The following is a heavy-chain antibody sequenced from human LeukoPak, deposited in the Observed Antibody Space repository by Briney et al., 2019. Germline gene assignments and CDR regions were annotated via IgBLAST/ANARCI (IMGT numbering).Heavy chain of an antibody. CDR2: ISSSSSYI. CDR1: GFTFSSYA. CDR3: ARDRYSSTFDY. D-gene: IGHD6-13*01. Sequence: GGSLRLSCVASGFTFSSYAMSWVRQAPGKGLEWVSSISSSSSYIYYADSVKGRFTISRDNAKNSLYLQMNSLRAEDTAVYYCARDRYSSTFDYWGQGTLVTVSS. J-gene: IGHJ4*02. V-gene: IGHV3-21*01.